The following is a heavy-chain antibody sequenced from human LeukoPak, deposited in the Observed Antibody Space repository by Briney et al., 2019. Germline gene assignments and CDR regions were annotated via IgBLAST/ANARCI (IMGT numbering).Heavy chain of an antibody. Sequence: ASVKVSCKASGYTFTAHAVHWVRQAPGQRLEWMGWINIANGDTGYSQKFQDRVTITRDTSASTGYMEMSSLISEDTAVYYCASKPRGEARPFDYWGQRTLVTVSS. CDR2: INIANGDT. J-gene: IGHJ4*02. CDR1: GYTFTAHA. CDR3: ASKPRGEARPFDY. D-gene: IGHD3-16*01. V-gene: IGHV1-3*04.